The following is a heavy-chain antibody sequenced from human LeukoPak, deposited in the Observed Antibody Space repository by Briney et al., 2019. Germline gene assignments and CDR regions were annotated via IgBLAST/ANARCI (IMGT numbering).Heavy chain of an antibody. J-gene: IGHJ4*02. CDR2: ISYDGSNK. CDR3: ARDLSGSYSAAYY. D-gene: IGHD1-26*01. CDR1: GFTFSSYA. V-gene: IGHV3-30-3*01. Sequence: GGSLRLSCAASGFTFSSYAMHWVRRAPGKGLEWVAVISYDGSNKYYADSVKGRFTISRDNSKNTLYLQMNSLRAEDTAVYYCARDLSGSYSAAYYWGQGTLVTVSS.